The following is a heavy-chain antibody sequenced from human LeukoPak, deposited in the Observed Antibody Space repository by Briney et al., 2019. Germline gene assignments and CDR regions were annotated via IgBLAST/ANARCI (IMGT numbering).Heavy chain of an antibody. D-gene: IGHD2-21*02. V-gene: IGHV3-23*01. J-gene: IGHJ3*02. CDR1: GFTFIDYA. CDR3: AKERVRCSSGDCFPDAFDI. Sequence: GGSLRLSCAASGFTFIDYAMSWVRQAPGKGLEWVSSVSGSGGSAYYTDSLKVRFTISRDNSKNTLYLRMNSLRPDDTAVYYCAKERVRCSSGDCFPDAFDIWGQGTMVTVSS. CDR2: VSGSGGSA.